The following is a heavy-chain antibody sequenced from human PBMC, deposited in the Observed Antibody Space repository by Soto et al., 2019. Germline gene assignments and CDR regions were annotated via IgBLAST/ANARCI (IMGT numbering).Heavy chain of an antibody. Sequence: QVQLVQSGAEVKKPGASVKVSCKASGYTFTSYYMHWVRQAPGQGLEWMGIINPSGGSTTYAQKFQGRVTMTRDTYTSTVYMELSSLRSEDTAVYYCARAHDDIWGSYRFMDVWGKGTTVTVSS. CDR3: ARAHDDIWGSYRFMDV. D-gene: IGHD3-16*02. V-gene: IGHV1-46*03. CDR1: GYTFTSYY. J-gene: IGHJ6*03. CDR2: INPSGGST.